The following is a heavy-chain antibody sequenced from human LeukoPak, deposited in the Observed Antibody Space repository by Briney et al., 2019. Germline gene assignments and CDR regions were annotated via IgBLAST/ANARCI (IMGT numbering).Heavy chain of an antibody. CDR3: TMGLWFGELYLDY. J-gene: IGHJ4*02. V-gene: IGHV3-15*01. CDR1: RFTLSNAW. CDR2: IKRKSDGGTT. Sequence: GSLRLSCSASRFTLSNAWVNWVRQAPGKGLEWVGRIKRKSDGGTTDYAAPVKGRFTISRDESTNTLNLQMKSLKNEDTAVYYCTMGLWFGELYLDYWGQGTLVTVSS. D-gene: IGHD3-10*01.